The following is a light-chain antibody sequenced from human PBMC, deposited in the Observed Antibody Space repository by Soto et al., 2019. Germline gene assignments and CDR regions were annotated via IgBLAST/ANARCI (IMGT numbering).Light chain of an antibody. CDR1: QGINNY. CDR3: QQYNSYPLT. CDR2: AAS. V-gene: IGKV1-16*02. Sequence: DIQMTQSPSSLSASVGDRVTITCRASQGINNYVAWFQQKPGKAPKSLIYAASSLQSGAPSKFSGSGSGTAFTRTISSLQPEDSATYYCQQYNSYPLTFGGGTRVEI. J-gene: IGKJ4*01.